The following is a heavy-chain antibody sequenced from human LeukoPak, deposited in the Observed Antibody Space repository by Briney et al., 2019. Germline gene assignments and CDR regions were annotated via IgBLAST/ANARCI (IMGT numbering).Heavy chain of an antibody. CDR2: ISSSSSTI. V-gene: IGHV3-48*01. D-gene: IGHD2-15*01. Sequence: PGGSLRLSCAASGFTFSSYSMNWVRQAPGKGLEWVSYISSSSSTIYYADSVKGRFTISRDNAKNSLYLQMNSLRAEDTAVYYCAKGMVVAATPPGYYYYYMDVWGKGTTVTVSS. CDR3: AKGMVVAATPPGYYYYYMDV. CDR1: GFTFSSYS. J-gene: IGHJ6*03.